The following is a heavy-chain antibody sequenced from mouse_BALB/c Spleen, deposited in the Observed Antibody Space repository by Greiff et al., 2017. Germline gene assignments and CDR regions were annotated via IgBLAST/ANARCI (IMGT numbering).Heavy chain of an antibody. J-gene: IGHJ3*01. CDR1: GYTFTSYW. D-gene: IGHD2-4*01. CDR3: ARRDYEDWFAY. CDR2: IYPGDGDT. V-gene: IGHV1-87*01. Sequence: QVQLKESGAELARPGASVKLSCKASGYTFTSYWMQWVKQRPGQGLEWIGAIYPGDGDTRYTQKFKGKATLTADKSSSTAYMQLSSLASEDSAVYYCARRDYEDWFAYWGQGTLVTVSA.